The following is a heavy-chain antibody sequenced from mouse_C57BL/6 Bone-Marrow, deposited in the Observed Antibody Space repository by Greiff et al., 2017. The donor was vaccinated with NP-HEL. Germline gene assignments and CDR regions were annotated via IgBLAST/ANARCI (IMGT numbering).Heavy chain of an antibody. D-gene: IGHD2-12*01. V-gene: IGHV1-64*01. J-gene: IGHJ3*01. CDR3: ARYDGWFAY. Sequence: QLQQPGAELVKPGASVKLSCKASGYTFTSYWMHWVKQRPGPGLEWIGMIHPNSGSTNYNEKFKSKATLTVDKSSSTAYMQLSSLTSEDSAVYYCARYDGWFAYWGQGTLVTVSA. CDR1: GYTFTSYW. CDR2: IHPNSGST.